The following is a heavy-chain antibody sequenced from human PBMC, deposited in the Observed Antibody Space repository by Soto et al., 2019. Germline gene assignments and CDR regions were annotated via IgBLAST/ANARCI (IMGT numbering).Heavy chain of an antibody. CDR1: GFTFTSYW. CDR2: INLDGSEK. J-gene: IGHJ4*02. Sequence: EVQLVESGGGLVQPGGSLRLSCAASGFTFTSYWMDWVRQAPGKGLEWVAIINLDGSEKHYVDSVKGRFTISRDNAKNSLYLEMDSLRVEDTAVYYCVTDHDYKGWGAYWGQGTLVTVSS. D-gene: IGHD3-10*01. V-gene: IGHV3-7*04. CDR3: VTDHDYKGWGAY.